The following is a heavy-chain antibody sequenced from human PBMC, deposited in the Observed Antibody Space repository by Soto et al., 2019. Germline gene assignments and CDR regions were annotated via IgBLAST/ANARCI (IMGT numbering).Heavy chain of an antibody. CDR2: IKSKTDGGTT. CDR1: GFTFSNAW. Sequence: PGGSLRLSCAASGFTFSNAWMSWVRQAPGKGLEWVGRIKSKTDGGTTDYAAPVKGRFTISRDDSKNTLYLQMNSLKTEDTAVYYCTTRGIQHRYYYYYYGMDVWGQGTTVTVSS. D-gene: IGHD5-18*01. CDR3: TTRGIQHRYYYYYYGMDV. V-gene: IGHV3-15*01. J-gene: IGHJ6*02.